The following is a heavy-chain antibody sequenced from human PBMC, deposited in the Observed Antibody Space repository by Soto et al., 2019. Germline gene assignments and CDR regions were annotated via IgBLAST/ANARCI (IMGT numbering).Heavy chain of an antibody. D-gene: IGHD3-22*01. CDR2: ISAYNGNT. V-gene: IGHV1-18*01. CDR1: GYTFTSYG. J-gene: IGHJ4*02. CDR3: ARTPLLVVALTIDE. Sequence: ASVKVSCKASGYTFTSYGISWVRQAPGQGLEWMGWISAYNGNTNYAQKLQGRVTMTTDTSTSTAYMELRSLRSDDTAVYYCARTPLLVVALTIDEWGQGTLVTVSS.